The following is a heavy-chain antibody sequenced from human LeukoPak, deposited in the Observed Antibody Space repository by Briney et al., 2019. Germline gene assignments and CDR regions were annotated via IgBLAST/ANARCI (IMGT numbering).Heavy chain of an antibody. J-gene: IGHJ4*02. CDR1: GFTFSSYG. CDR3: AKVSGGVIVRPYYFDY. D-gene: IGHD3-16*02. V-gene: IGHV3-30*18. Sequence: GGSLRLSCAASGFTFSSYGMHWVRQAPGKGLEWMAVISYDGSNKYYADSVKGRFTISRDNSKNTLYLQMNSLRAEDTAVYYCAKVSGGVIVRPYYFDYWGQGTLVTVSS. CDR2: ISYDGSNK.